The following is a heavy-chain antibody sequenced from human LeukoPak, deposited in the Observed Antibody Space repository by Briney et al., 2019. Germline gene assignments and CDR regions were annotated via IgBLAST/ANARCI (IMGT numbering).Heavy chain of an antibody. CDR1: GGSISSGGYS. Sequence: PSETLSLTCAVSGGSISSGGYSWIWLRQPPGQGLEWIVNIYHSGSTYYNPSLKSRVAISVDRSKNQFSLKLSSVTAADTAVYYCARGRAFMITFGGVIALNWFDPWGQGTLVTVSS. D-gene: IGHD3-16*02. CDR3: ARGRAFMITFGGVIALNWFDP. V-gene: IGHV4-30-2*01. CDR2: IYHSGST. J-gene: IGHJ5*02.